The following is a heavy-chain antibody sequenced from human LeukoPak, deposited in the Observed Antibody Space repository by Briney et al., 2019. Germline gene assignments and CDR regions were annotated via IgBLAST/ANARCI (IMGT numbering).Heavy chain of an antibody. CDR1: GGSIDITNY. D-gene: IGHD1-26*01. CDR3: TREDRPYCPFAY. CDR2: IAHDGTT. J-gene: IGHJ4*02. Sequence: SESLSLTCGVSGGSIDITNYWSWVRQAPGKGLEWIGEIAHDGTTNYNPSLRSRVAMSFDRANNQFSLSLTAVTAADTAVYYCTREDRPYCPFAYWGQGVLVTVSS. V-gene: IGHV4-4*02.